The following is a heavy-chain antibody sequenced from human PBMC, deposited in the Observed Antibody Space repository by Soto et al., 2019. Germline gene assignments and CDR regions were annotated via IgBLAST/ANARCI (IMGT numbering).Heavy chain of an antibody. V-gene: IGHV3-33*01. Sequence: VGSLRLSCVAAGFPFNNHAFHWVRQAPGKGLEWVSFIWYDGSNNNYADSVKGRFTISRDDSKNTLYLQMNGLRAEDTAVYYCARDRDNGLEYWGQGTLVTVSS. J-gene: IGHJ4*02. CDR2: IWYDGSNN. CDR3: ARDRDNGLEY. CDR1: GFPFNNHA. D-gene: IGHD2-8*01.